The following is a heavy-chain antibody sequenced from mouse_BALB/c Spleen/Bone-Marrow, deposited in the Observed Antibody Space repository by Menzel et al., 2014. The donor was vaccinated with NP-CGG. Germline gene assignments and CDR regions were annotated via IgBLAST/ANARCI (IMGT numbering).Heavy chain of an antibody. CDR1: GFTFTDYY. CDR3: ARDSRSTVSHFDY. V-gene: IGHV7-3*02. Sequence: EVQRVESGGGLVQPGGSLRLSCATSGFTFTDYYMNWVRQPPGKALEWLGFIRNKANGYTTEYSASVKGRFTISRDNSQSIIYLQMNTLRAEDSATYYCARDSRSTVSHFDYWGQGTTLTVSS. D-gene: IGHD1-1*01. J-gene: IGHJ2*01. CDR2: IRNKANGYTT.